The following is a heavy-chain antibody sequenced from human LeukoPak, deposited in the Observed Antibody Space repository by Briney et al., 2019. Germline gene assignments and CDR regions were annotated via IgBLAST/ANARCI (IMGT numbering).Heavy chain of an antibody. CDR2: IYSGGST. D-gene: IGHD5-18*01. CDR3: ARGVGVGYSYGLACFDY. Sequence: GGSLRLSCAASGFTVSSNHMSWVRQAPGKGLEWVSVIYSGGSTYYADSVKGRFTISRDNSKNTLYLQMNSLSAEDTAVYYCARGVGVGYSYGLACFDYWGQGTQVTVSS. J-gene: IGHJ4*02. CDR1: GFTVSSNH. V-gene: IGHV3-53*01.